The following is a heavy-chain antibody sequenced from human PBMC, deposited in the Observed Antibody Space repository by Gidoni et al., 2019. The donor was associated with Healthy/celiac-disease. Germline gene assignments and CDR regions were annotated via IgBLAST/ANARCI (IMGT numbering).Heavy chain of an antibody. V-gene: IGHV4-61*02. CDR3: AREVTIFGATSFDY. CDR1: GGSISSGSYY. J-gene: IGHJ4*02. D-gene: IGHD3-3*01. Sequence: QVQLQESGPGLVKPSQTLSLTCTVSGGSISSGSYYWSWSRQPAGKGLEWIGRIYTSGSTNYNPSLKSRVTISVDTSKNQFSLKLSSVTAADTAVYYCAREVTIFGATSFDYWGQGTLVTVSS. CDR2: IYTSGST.